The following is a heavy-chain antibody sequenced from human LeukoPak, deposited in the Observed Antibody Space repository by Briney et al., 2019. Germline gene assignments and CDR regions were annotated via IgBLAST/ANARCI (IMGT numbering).Heavy chain of an antibody. J-gene: IGHJ6*03. CDR3: AKEGSGSYNYYYYYMDV. CDR1: GFTFSSYW. D-gene: IGHD3-10*01. Sequence: GGSLRLSCAASGFTFSSYWMSWVRQAPGKGLEWVANIKQDGSEKYYVDSVKGRFTISRDNAKNSLYLQMNSLRAEDTAVYYCAKEGSGSYNYYYYYMDVWGKGTTVTISS. V-gene: IGHV3-7*03. CDR2: IKQDGSEK.